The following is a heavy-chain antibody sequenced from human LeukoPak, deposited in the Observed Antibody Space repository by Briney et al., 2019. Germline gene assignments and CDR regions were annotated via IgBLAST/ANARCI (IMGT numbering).Heavy chain of an antibody. CDR3: AKGRLGDYYSMDV. D-gene: IGHD3-16*01. CDR2: ISDSGDGT. Sequence: GGSLRLSCAASELAFSGYVMSWVRQAPGKGLEWVSGISDSGDGTSYAESVKGRFTISRDNSKDTLYLQMNSLRAEDTAAYYCAKGRLGDYYSMDVWGKGTTVSVSS. CDR1: ELAFSGYV. V-gene: IGHV3-23*01. J-gene: IGHJ6*04.